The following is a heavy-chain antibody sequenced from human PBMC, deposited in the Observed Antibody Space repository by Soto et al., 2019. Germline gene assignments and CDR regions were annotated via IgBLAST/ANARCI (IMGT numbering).Heavy chain of an antibody. CDR2: IYYSGST. CDR1: GGSISSYY. D-gene: IGHD3-3*01. Sequence: SETLSLTCTVSGGSISSYYWSWIRQPPGKGLEWIGYIYYSGSTNYNPSLKSRVTISVDTSKNQFSLKLSSVTAADTTVYYCARLHPSLRFLELPYFDYWGQGTLVTVSS. V-gene: IGHV4-59*08. CDR3: ARLHPSLRFLELPYFDY. J-gene: IGHJ4*02.